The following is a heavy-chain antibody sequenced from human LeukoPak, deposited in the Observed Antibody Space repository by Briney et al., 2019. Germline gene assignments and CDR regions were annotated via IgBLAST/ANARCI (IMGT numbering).Heavy chain of an antibody. J-gene: IGHJ5*02. CDR3: IRDFRSADL. CDR2: IYVDGRTT. V-gene: IGHV3-74*01. Sequence: TGGSLRLSCVASGFTFSNYWMHWVRQPPGKGLVWVSRIYVDGRTTNYADSVKGRFTISRDNAKNTVYQEMNSLSVEDTATYYCIRDFRSADLWGQGTLVTVSS. CDR1: GFTFSNYW.